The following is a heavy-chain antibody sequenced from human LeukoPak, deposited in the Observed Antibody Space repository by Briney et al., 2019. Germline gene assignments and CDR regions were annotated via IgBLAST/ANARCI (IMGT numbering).Heavy chain of an antibody. CDR2: INHSGST. Sequence: SETLSLTCAVYGGSFSGYYWSWIRQPPGKGLEWIGEINHSGSTNYNPSLKSRVTISVDTSKNQFSLKLSSVTAADTAVYYCARGRIVRYYYGSGSHTGKTYYYYMDVWGKGTTVTVSS. CDR1: GGSFSGYY. D-gene: IGHD3-10*01. CDR3: ARGRIVRYYYGSGSHTGKTYYYYMDV. V-gene: IGHV4-34*01. J-gene: IGHJ6*03.